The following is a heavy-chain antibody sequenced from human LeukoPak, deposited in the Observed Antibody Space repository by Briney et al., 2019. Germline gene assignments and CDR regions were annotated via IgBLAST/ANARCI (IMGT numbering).Heavy chain of an antibody. D-gene: IGHD1-14*01. Sequence: GGSLRLSCAASGFTFSSYSMNWVRQAPGKGLVWVSRINSDGSSTSYADSVKGRFTISRDNSKNTLYLQMNSLRAEDTAVYYCAKDRGTYITGWFDPWGQGTLVTVSS. CDR1: GFTFSSYS. V-gene: IGHV3-74*01. CDR2: INSDGSST. J-gene: IGHJ5*02. CDR3: AKDRGTYITGWFDP.